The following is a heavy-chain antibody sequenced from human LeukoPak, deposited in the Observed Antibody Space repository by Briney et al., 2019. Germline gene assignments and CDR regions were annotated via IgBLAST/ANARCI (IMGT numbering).Heavy chain of an antibody. V-gene: IGHV5-51*01. CDR2: ICPGDSDT. CDR3: ARVGVRGVNGRAYFDY. D-gene: IGHD3-10*01. CDR1: GYSFTSYW. Sequence: GEFLKISCKGSGYSFTSYWIGWVRQMPGKGLEWMGIICPGDSDTRYSPSFEGQVTISADKSISTAYLQWSSLKASDTAMYYCARVGVRGVNGRAYFDYWGQGTLVTVSS. J-gene: IGHJ4*02.